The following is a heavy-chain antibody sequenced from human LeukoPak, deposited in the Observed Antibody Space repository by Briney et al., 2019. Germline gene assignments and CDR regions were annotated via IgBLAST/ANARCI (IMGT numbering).Heavy chain of an antibody. D-gene: IGHD2-2*01. CDR2: IYHSGST. CDR3: ASMHYYYGMDV. V-gene: IGHV4-30-2*01. Sequence: EWIGYIYHSGSTYYNPSLKSRVTIPVDRSKNQFSLKLSSVTAADTAVYYCASMHYYYGMDVWGQGTTVTVSS. J-gene: IGHJ6*02.